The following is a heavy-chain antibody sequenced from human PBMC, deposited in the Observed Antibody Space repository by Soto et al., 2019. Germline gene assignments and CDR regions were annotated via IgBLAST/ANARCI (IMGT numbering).Heavy chain of an antibody. CDR3: ASSPYYDFWSGYFNYYGMDV. J-gene: IGHJ6*02. CDR2: ISSSSSTI. V-gene: IGHV3-48*02. D-gene: IGHD3-3*01. CDR1: GFTFISYS. Sequence: GGSLRLSCAASGFTFISYSMNWVRQAPGKGLEWVSYISSSSSTIYYADSVKGRFTISRDNAKNSLYLQMNSLRDEDTTVYYCASSPYYDFWSGYFNYYGMDVWGQGTTVTVSS.